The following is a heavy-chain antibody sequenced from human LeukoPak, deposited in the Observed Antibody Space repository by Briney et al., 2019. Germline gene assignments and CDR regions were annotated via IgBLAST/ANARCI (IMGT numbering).Heavy chain of an antibody. J-gene: IGHJ4*02. CDR1: GFTFSDYY. CDR2: IRGSGYDT. CDR3: AKVAVAGYFDY. D-gene: IGHD6-19*01. Sequence: GGSLRLSCAASGFTFSDYYMSWIRQAPGKGLEWVSGIRGSGYDTYYADSVMGRFTISRDNSKNTLYLQMNSLRAEDTAVYYCAKVAVAGYFDYWGQGTLVTVSS. V-gene: IGHV3-23*01.